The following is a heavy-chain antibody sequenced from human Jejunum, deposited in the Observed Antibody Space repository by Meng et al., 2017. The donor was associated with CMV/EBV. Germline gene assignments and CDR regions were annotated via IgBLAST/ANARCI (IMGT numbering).Heavy chain of an antibody. J-gene: IGHJ5*02. CDR1: GYSFTSPG. Sequence: KVSCKTPGYSFTSPGIHWVRQAPGQSLEWMGWIVTATGYTKYSQKFQGRVTFTRDTSASIAYMEMTGLRSDDTAMYYCARTWELDPWGQGTLVTVSS. D-gene: IGHD1-26*01. CDR2: IVTATGYT. CDR3: ARTWELDP. V-gene: IGHV1-3*04.